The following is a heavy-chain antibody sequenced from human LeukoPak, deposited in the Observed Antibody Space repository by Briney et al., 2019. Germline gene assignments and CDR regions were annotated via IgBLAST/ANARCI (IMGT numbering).Heavy chain of an antibody. D-gene: IGHD2-15*01. J-gene: IGHJ4*02. V-gene: IGHV3-15*01. CDR1: GFIFNNYA. CDR3: TQLSRGY. CDR2: LKPKADGGTT. Sequence: PGGSLRLSCAASGFIFNNYAMTWVRQAPGKGLECVGRLKPKADGGTTDYAEPVNGRFTVSRDDSKNTMYLQMNSLKVEDTGLYYCTQLSRGYWGQGTQVTVSS.